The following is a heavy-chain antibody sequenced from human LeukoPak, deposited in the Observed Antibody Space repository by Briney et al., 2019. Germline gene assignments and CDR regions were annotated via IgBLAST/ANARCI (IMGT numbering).Heavy chain of an antibody. CDR2: IRSKAYGGAT. D-gene: IGHD1-26*01. V-gene: IGHV3-49*04. J-gene: IGHJ4*02. CDR3: ARDHGVGAPPHDY. CDR1: GFTFGDYA. Sequence: GGSLRLSCKASGFTFGDYAMSCVRQAPGKGLEWVGFIRSKAYGGATEYAASVKGRFTISRDDSRSIAYLQMNSLRTEDTAVYYCARDHGVGAPPHDYWGQGTLVTVSS.